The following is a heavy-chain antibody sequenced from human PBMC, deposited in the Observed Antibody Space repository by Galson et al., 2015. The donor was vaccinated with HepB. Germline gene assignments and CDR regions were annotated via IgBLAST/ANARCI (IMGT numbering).Heavy chain of an antibody. CDR2: IIPIFGTA. J-gene: IGHJ6*03. CDR3: ARDSPHLKWSPLTENCMDV. CDR1: GGTFSTHA. D-gene: IGHD3-3*01. Sequence: SVKVSCKASGGTFSTHAISWVRQAPGQGLEWMGGIIPIFGTAMYKERFRGRLTITADESTSTVYMEMSSLRSEDTAVYYCARDSPHLKWSPLTENCMDVWGKGTTVTVSS. V-gene: IGHV1-69*13.